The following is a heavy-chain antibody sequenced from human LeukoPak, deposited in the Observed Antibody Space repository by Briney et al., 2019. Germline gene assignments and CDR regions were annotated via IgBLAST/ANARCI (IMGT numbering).Heavy chain of an antibody. CDR1: GFTVISNY. J-gene: IGHJ4*02. V-gene: IGHV3-53*01. CDR2: IYSGGNT. Sequence: GGSLRLSCEASGFTVISNYMSWVRQAPGKGLEWVSVIYSGGNTYYADSVEGRFTISRDNSKNTLYLQMNSLRAEDTAVYYCAKIPQVATFAVPNSDHWGQGTLVTVSS. CDR3: AKIPQVATFAVPNSDH. D-gene: IGHD3-3*01.